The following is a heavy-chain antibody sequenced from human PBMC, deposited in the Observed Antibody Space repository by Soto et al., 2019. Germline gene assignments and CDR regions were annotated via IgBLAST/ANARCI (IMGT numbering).Heavy chain of an antibody. CDR2: IYYSGTT. Sequence: QVQLRESGPGLAKPSETLSLTCTVSSGSIGTYFWSWIRQPPVKGLEWIGYIYYSGTTNYNPSLKSRVTIFLDTSKNLSSLRLSSVTAADTAVYYFIRGRRGTYDAVDFWGQGTLVTVSS. CDR1: SGSIGTYF. CDR3: IRGRRGTYDAVDF. D-gene: IGHD1-26*01. J-gene: IGHJ3*01. V-gene: IGHV4-59*01.